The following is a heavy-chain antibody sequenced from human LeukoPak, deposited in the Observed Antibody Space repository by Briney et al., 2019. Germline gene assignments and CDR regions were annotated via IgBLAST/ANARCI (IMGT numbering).Heavy chain of an antibody. J-gene: IGHJ4*02. CDR2: ISGSGGNT. Sequence: GGTLRLSCAASGFTFSTYAMTWVRQPPAKGLEWVSAISGSGGNTYYANAVKGRFTISRDNSMNTLYLQMNSLRAEDTAIYYCAKDSLPTSGCRGYFDYWGQGTLVTVSS. CDR1: GFTFSTYA. V-gene: IGHV3-23*01. CDR3: AKDSLPTSGCRGYFDY. D-gene: IGHD6-25*01.